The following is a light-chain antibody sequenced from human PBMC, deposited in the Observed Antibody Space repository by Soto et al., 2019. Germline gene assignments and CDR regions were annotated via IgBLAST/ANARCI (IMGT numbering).Light chain of an antibody. J-gene: IGKJ4*01. CDR2: DAS. V-gene: IGKV1-13*02. CDR1: QGISSV. Sequence: AIQLTQSPSSLSASVGDRVTITCRASQGISSVLAWYQQKPGKAPKLLINDASNLESGVPSRFSGSGSGTDFTLTIISLQPEDFATYFCQHFYSYPLTFGGGTKVDIK. CDR3: QHFYSYPLT.